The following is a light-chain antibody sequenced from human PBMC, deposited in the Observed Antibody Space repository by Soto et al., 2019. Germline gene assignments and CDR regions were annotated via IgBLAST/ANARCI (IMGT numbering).Light chain of an antibody. CDR3: QERSNWPRET. V-gene: IGKV3-11*01. CDR1: QSVSSY. CDR2: DAS. Sequence: EIVLTQSPATLSLSPGERATLSCRASQSVSSYFAWYQQKAGQAPRLLLYDASNRSTGIPATFSGSGAGTDYTPANSSAEPEAIHVYYCQERSNWPRETFGQGTKLQIK. J-gene: IGKJ2*01.